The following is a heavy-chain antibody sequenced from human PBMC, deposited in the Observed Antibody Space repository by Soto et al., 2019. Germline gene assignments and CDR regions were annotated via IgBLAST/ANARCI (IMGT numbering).Heavy chain of an antibody. V-gene: IGHV3-74*01. J-gene: IGHJ4*02. CDR3: ARREYDVVTGYRLDY. Sequence: GGSLRLSCVVSGFTFSNYWMHWVRQAPGKGLVWVSRVNGDGSSTIYADSVKGRFPISRDNAKNTLYLQMNSLRAEDTAVYYCARREYDVVTGYRLDYWGQGTRVTVSS. CDR2: VNGDGSST. CDR1: GFTFSNYW. D-gene: IGHD3-9*01.